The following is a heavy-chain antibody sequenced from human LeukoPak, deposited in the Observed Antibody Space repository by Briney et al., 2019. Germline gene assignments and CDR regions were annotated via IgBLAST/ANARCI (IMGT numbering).Heavy chain of an antibody. Sequence: ASVKVSCKASGGTFSSYAISWVRQAPGQGLEWMGGIIPIFGTANYAQKFQGRVTITADGSTSTAYMELSSLRSEDTAVYYCAVGGIPGYYYGMDVWGQGTTVTVSS. CDR1: GGTFSSYA. V-gene: IGHV1-69*13. J-gene: IGHJ6*02. CDR2: IIPIFGTA. CDR3: AVGGIPGYYYGMDV. D-gene: IGHD3-16*01.